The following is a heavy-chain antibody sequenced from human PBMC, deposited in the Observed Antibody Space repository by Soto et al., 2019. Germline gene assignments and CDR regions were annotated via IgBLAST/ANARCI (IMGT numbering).Heavy chain of an antibody. CDR1: GFTFSSYA. D-gene: IGHD5-18*01. J-gene: IGHJ1*01. CDR3: AKFPTAMVAEYFQH. Sequence: GGSLRLSCAASGFTFSSYAMSWVRQAPGKGLEWVSAISGSGGSTYYADSVKGRFTISRDNSKNALYLQMNSLRAEDTAVYYCAKFPTAMVAEYFQHWGQGTLVTVSS. V-gene: IGHV3-23*01. CDR2: ISGSGGST.